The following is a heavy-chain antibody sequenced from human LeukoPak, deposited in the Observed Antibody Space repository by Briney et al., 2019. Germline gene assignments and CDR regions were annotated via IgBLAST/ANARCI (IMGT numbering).Heavy chain of an antibody. CDR2: ISWNSGSI. V-gene: IGHV3-9*01. CDR1: GFIFSNHA. J-gene: IGHJ4*02. D-gene: IGHD2-2*01. CDR3: AKNWQYCSSTSCYFPDY. Sequence: GGSLRLSCAASGFIFSNHATHWVRQAPGKGLEWVSGISWNSGSIAYVDSVKGRFTISRDNAKNTLYLEMNSLRPEDTALYYCAKNWQYCSSTSCYFPDYWGQGTLVTVSS.